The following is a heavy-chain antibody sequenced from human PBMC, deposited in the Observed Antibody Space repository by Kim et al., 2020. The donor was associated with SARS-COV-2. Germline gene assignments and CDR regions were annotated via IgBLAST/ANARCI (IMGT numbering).Heavy chain of an antibody. CDR1: GLLVTTNY. V-gene: IGHV3-53*01. CDR3: ASCCTNSKYYYYGLDV. Sequence: GGSLRLSCAASGLLVTTNYINWVRQAPGKGLEWVSVFYSGGGIYYADSVKGRFTVSRDIMKNTVYLHMNSLRAEDTAVYYCASCCTNSKYYYYGLDVWGQGTTVTVSS. CDR2: FYSGGGI. J-gene: IGHJ6*02. D-gene: IGHD2-8*01.